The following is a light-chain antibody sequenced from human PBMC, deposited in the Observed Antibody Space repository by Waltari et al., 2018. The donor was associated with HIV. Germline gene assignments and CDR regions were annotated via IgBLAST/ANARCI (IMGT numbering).Light chain of an antibody. CDR2: DAS. CDR3: QQRTNWPFT. Sequence: DIVLTQSPATLSLSPGDGATLSCWARQSINTHLAWYQQKPGQAPRLLIYDASKRATGVPARFRGSVSGTDFTLTISSLEPEDSAVYYCQQRTNWPFTFGGGTKVAI. CDR1: QSINTH. V-gene: IGKV3-11*01. J-gene: IGKJ4*01.